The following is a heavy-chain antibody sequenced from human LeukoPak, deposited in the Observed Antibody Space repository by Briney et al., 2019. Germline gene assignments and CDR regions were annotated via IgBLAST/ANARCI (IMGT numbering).Heavy chain of an antibody. CDR1: GFTFSSYG. J-gene: IGHJ4*02. V-gene: IGHV3-30*02. CDR3: AKDIGDCSSTSCYRYYFDY. D-gene: IGHD2-2*02. CDR2: IRYDGSNK. Sequence: GGSLRLSCAASGFTFSSYGMHWVRQAPGKGLEWVAFIRYDGSNKYYADSVKGRLTISRDNSKNTLYLQMNSLRAEDTAVYYCAKDIGDCSSTSCYRYYFDYWGQGTLVTVSS.